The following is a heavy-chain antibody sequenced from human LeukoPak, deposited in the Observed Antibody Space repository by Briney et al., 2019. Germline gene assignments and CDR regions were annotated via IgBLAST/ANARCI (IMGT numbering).Heavy chain of an antibody. D-gene: IGHD2-15*01. CDR3: ARQEYCSGGSCYTWFDP. V-gene: IGHV5-51*01. CDR1: GYGINNYW. CDR2: IYPADSDI. Sequence: GEPLKISCEGSGYGINNYWIGWVRQMPGKGLEWMGIIYPADSDIRYSPSFQGQVTISADKSISTAYLQWSSPKASDTAMYYCARQEYCSGGSCYTWFDPRGQGTLGTVSS. J-gene: IGHJ5*02.